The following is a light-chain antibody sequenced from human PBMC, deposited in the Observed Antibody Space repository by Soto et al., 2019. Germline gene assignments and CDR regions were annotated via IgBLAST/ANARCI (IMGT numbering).Light chain of an antibody. J-gene: IGKJ1*01. CDR3: QVRDVWPT. CDR1: QSVSTS. CDR2: DAS. V-gene: IGKV3-11*01. Sequence: IVFTQSPATLSLFPGERTALSCRASQSVSTSLAWYQHKPGQAPRLIICDASKRAPGIPARFSGSGSGTDFTLTISSPEPEDFAVYYCQVRDVWPTFGQGTKVDIK.